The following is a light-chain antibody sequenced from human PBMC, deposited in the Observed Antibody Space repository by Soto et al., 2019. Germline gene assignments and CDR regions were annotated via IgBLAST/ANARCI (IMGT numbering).Light chain of an antibody. Sequence: DIQMTQSPSTLSASVGDRVTITCRASQSISSWLAWYQQKPGKAPKLLIYDASSLESGVPSRFSGSGSGTEITLTISNLQPDDFATYYCQQYNSYPLTFGGGNKVQIK. CDR1: QSISSW. CDR3: QQYNSYPLT. CDR2: DAS. J-gene: IGKJ4*01. V-gene: IGKV1-5*01.